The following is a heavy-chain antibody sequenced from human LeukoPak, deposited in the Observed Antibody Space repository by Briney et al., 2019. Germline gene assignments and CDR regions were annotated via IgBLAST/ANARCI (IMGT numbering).Heavy chain of an antibody. CDR3: AAKFTTTSPLDY. D-gene: IGHD3-22*01. V-gene: IGHV4-39*01. Sequence: SETLSLTCTVSGGSISSRTYYWDWIRQPPGKQLELIGTVFYSGNTYYNPPLKRRVTISTDTSKNQFSLQLSSVIATDTAVYYCAAKFTTTSPLDYWGQGILVTVSS. CDR2: VFYSGNT. J-gene: IGHJ4*02. CDR1: GGSISSRTYY.